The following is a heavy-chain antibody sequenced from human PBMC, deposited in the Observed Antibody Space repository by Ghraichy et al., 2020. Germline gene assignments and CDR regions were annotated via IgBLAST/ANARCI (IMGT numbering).Heavy chain of an antibody. V-gene: IGHV4-61*02. D-gene: IGHD6-13*01. CDR3: ARGGAVGSWYTGIEY. CDR2: IYTIGST. CDR1: GGSISSGSYY. J-gene: IGHJ4*02. Sequence: SQTLSLTCTVSGGSISSGSYYWSWIRQPAGKGLEWIGRIYTIGSTNYNPSLKSRVTMSVDTSKNQFSLKLSSVTAADTAVYYCARGGAVGSWYTGIEYWGRGTLVTVSS.